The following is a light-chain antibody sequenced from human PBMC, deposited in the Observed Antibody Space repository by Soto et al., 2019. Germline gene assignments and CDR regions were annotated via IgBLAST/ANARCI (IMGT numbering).Light chain of an antibody. CDR1: QRISTY. CDR2: AAS. J-gene: IGKJ1*01. Sequence: DIQMTQSPSTLSAGVGDRVTITCRASQRISTYLNWYQQKPGKAPTLLIYAASSLQSGVPSRFSGGGSGTDFTLTTNTLHPEHFATYFCQLCYSSPRTFVQVTKVEIK. CDR3: QLCYSSPRT. V-gene: IGKV1-39*01.